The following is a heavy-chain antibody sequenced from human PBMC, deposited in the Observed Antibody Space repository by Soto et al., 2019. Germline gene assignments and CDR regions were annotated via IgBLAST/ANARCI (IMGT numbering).Heavy chain of an antibody. CDR2: IIPIFGTA. Sequence: QVQLVQSGAEVKKPGSSVKVSCKASGGTFSSYVISWVRQAPGQGLEWMGGIIPIFGTANYAQKFQGRVTITADESTSTAYMELSSLRSEDTAVYYCARVPGYCSSTSCSSLNWFDPWGQGTLVTVSS. J-gene: IGHJ5*02. D-gene: IGHD2-2*01. V-gene: IGHV1-69*01. CDR1: GGTFSSYV. CDR3: ARVPGYCSSTSCSSLNWFDP.